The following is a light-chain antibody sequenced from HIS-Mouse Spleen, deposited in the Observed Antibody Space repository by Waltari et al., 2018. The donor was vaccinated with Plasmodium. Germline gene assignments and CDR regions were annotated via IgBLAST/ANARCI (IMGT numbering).Light chain of an antibody. V-gene: IGLV3-10*01. CDR1: ALPKKY. J-gene: IGLJ3*02. Sequence: SYELTQPPSVSVSPGQTARIICSGDALPKKYSYWYQQKSGQAPLLVINESSKRASGIPERFSGSSSGTMASLTINGAQVEDETDYYCYSTDSSGNHRVFGGGTKLTVL. CDR3: YSTDSSGNHRV. CDR2: ESS.